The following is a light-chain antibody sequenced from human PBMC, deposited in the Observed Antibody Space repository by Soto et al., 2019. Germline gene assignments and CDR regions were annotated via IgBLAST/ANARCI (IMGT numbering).Light chain of an antibody. J-gene: IGKJ1*01. CDR1: QSVSSNY. CDR2: GAS. CDR3: QQYGSSPST. Sequence: EIVLTQSPGTLSLSPGERATLSCRASQSVSSNYITWYQQKPGQAPRRLIFGASSRATGIPDRFSGSGSGTDFTLTIGRLEPEDFAVYYCQQYGSSPSTFGQGTKVDIK. V-gene: IGKV3-20*01.